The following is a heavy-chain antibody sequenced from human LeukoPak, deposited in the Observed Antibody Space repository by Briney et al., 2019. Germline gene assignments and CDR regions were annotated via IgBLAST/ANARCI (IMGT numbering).Heavy chain of an antibody. CDR1: GGSISSYY. D-gene: IGHD2-15*01. CDR2: IYYSGST. J-gene: IGHJ5*02. CDR3: ARATGYCSGGSCYSNWFAP. Sequence: SETLSLTCTVSGGSISSYYWSWIRQPPGKGLEWIGYIYYSGSTNYNPSLKSRVTISVDTSKNQFSLKLSSVTAADTAVYYCARATGYCSGGSCYSNWFAPWGQGTLVTVSS. V-gene: IGHV4-59*01.